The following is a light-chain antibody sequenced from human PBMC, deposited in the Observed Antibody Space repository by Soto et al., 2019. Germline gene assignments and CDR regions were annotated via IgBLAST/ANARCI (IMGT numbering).Light chain of an antibody. CDR1: QGISSY. CDR2: AAS. CDR3: QQLNSYPLT. Sequence: DIQLTQSPSFLSASVGDRVTITCQASQGISSYLAWYQQKPGKAPKLLIYAASTLQSGVPSRFSGSGSGTECTLTISSLQPEDVATYYCQQLNSYPLTLGGGTKVDIK. J-gene: IGKJ4*01. V-gene: IGKV1-9*01.